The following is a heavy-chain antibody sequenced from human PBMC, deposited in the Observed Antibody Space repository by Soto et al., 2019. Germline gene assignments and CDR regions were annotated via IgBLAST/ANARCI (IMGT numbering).Heavy chain of an antibody. Sequence: ASVKVSCKASGYTFTSYGISWVRQAPGQGLEWMGWFSAYNGNTNYAQKLQGRVTMTTDTSTSTAYMELRGLRSDDTAVYYCARESRIAVAGNNWFDPWGQGTLVTVS. D-gene: IGHD6-19*01. V-gene: IGHV1-18*01. CDR3: ARESRIAVAGNNWFDP. CDR2: FSAYNGNT. CDR1: GYTFTSYG. J-gene: IGHJ5*02.